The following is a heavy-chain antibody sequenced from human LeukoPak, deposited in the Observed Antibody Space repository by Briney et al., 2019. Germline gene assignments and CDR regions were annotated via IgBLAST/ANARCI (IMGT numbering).Heavy chain of an antibody. Sequence: GGSLRLSCTASGFTFGDYAMSWFRQAPGKGLEWVGFIRSKAYGGTKEYAASVKGRFTISRDDSKSIAYLQMNSLKTEDTAVYYCTREFLPVSSWAALGYYYYGMDVWGQGTTVTVSS. J-gene: IGHJ6*02. CDR2: IRSKAYGGTK. CDR3: TREFLPVSSWAALGYYYYGMDV. V-gene: IGHV3-49*03. CDR1: GFTFGDYA. D-gene: IGHD6-13*01.